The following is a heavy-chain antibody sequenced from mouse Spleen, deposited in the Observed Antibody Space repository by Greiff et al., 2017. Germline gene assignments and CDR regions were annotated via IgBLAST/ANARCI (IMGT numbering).Heavy chain of an antibody. J-gene: IGHJ2*01. CDR1: GFTFSSYA. D-gene: IGHD2-3*01. CDR2: ISSGGSYT. Sequence: EVLLVESGGGLVKPGGSLKLSCAASGFTFSSYAMSWVRQTPEKRLEWVATISSGGSYTYYPDSVKGRFTISRDNAKNTLYLQMSSLRSEDTAMYYCARQRDGYYFDYWGQGTTVTVSS. CDR3: ARQRDGYYFDY. V-gene: IGHV5-9-3*01.